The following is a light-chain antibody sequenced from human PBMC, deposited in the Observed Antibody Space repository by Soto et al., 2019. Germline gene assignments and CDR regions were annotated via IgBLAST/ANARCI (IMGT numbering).Light chain of an antibody. V-gene: IGLV1-51*01. J-gene: IGLJ2*01. Sequence: QAVLTQPPSVSAAPGQKVTISCSGSSSNIGNNYVSWYQQFPGTAPKLLIFDNNRRPSGIPDRFSGSKSGTSATLGITGLQTGDEADYYCGTWDSSLSAALFGGWTKVTVL. CDR2: DNN. CDR1: SSNIGNNY. CDR3: GTWDSSLSAAL.